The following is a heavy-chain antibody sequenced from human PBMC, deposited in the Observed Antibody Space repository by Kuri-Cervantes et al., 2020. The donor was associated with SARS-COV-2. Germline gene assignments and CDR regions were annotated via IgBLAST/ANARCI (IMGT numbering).Heavy chain of an antibody. CDR3: ARDSSYNAFDI. D-gene: IGHD6-6*01. J-gene: IGHJ3*02. CDR2: ISSSGSTI. V-gene: IGHV3-11*01. Sequence: GGSLRLSCAASGFSVSSDYMTWIRQAPGKGLEWVSYISSSGSTIYYADSVKGRFTISRDNAKNSLYLQMNSLRAEDTAVYYCARDSSYNAFDIWGQGTRVT. CDR1: GFSVSSDY.